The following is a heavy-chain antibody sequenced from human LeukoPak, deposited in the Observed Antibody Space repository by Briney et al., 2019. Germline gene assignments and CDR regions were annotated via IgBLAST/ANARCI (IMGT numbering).Heavy chain of an antibody. Sequence: SETLSLTCAVYGGSFSGYYWSWIRQPPGKGLEWIGEINHSGSTNYNPSLKSRVTISVDTSKNQFSLKLSSVTAADTAVYYCARGTATAAFDYWGQGTLVTVSS. D-gene: IGHD2-2*01. CDR3: ARGTATAAFDY. V-gene: IGHV4-34*01. CDR2: INHSGST. CDR1: GGSFSGYY. J-gene: IGHJ4*02.